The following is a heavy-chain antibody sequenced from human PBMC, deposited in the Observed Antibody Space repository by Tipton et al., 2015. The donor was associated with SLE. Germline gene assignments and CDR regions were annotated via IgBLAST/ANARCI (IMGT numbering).Heavy chain of an antibody. CDR3: ARAKTGTTYYYYYYGMDV. CDR1: GGSISSSSYY. V-gene: IGHV4-39*07. D-gene: IGHD1-7*01. Sequence: TLSLTCTVSGGSISSSSYYWSWIRQPPGKGLEWIGEINHSGSTNYNPSLKSRVTISVDTSKNQFSLKLSSVTAADTAVYYCARAKTGTTYYYYYYGMDVWGQGTTVTVSS. CDR2: INHSGST. J-gene: IGHJ6*02.